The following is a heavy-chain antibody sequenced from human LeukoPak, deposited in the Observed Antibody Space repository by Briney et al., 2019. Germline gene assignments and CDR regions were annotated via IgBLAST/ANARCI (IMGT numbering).Heavy chain of an antibody. Sequence: GSSVKVSCKASGGTFSSYAISWVRQAPGQGLEWMGGIIPIFGTANYAQKFQGRVTITADESTSTAYMELSSLRSEDTAVYYCARGALNYDFWSGYSNFDYWGQGTLVTVSS. CDR3: ARGALNYDFWSGYSNFDY. CDR1: GGTFSSYA. D-gene: IGHD3-3*01. J-gene: IGHJ4*02. V-gene: IGHV1-69*01. CDR2: IIPIFGTA.